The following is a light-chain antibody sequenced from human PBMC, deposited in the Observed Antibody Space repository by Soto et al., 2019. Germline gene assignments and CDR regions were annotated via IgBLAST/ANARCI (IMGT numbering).Light chain of an antibody. CDR2: GAS. Sequence: EIVLTQSPGTLSLSPGERATLSCRASQSVSSSYLAWYQQKPGQAPRLLIYGASSRATGIPDSFSGSGSGTDFTLTISRLEPEEFAVYYCQQYGSSPITFGQGTRLEMK. CDR3: QQYGSSPIT. CDR1: QSVSSSY. V-gene: IGKV3-20*01. J-gene: IGKJ5*01.